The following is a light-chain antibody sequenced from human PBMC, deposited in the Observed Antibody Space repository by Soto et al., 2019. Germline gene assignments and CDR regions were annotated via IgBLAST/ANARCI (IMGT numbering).Light chain of an antibody. CDR2: AAS. V-gene: IGKV1-9*01. Sequence: DIQLTQSPSFLSASVRDRVTITCRASQGISTYLAWYQQKPGKAPTLLIYAASTLQSGVPSRFSGSGPGTEFTLTISSLQPEDFATYSCQQLNTYPRTFGQGTKVEIK. J-gene: IGKJ1*01. CDR1: QGISTY. CDR3: QQLNTYPRT.